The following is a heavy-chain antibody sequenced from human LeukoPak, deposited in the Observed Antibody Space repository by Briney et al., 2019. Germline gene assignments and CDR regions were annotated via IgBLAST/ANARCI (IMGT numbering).Heavy chain of an antibody. J-gene: IGHJ3*02. Sequence: SVKVSCKASGGTFSSYAISWVRQAPGQGLEWMGGIIPIIGTANYAQKFQGRVTITADESTSTAYMELSSLRSEDTAVYYCARDRDYGGPNDAFDIWGQGTMVTVSS. D-gene: IGHD4-23*01. CDR3: ARDRDYGGPNDAFDI. CDR1: GGTFSSYA. V-gene: IGHV1-69*13. CDR2: IIPIIGTA.